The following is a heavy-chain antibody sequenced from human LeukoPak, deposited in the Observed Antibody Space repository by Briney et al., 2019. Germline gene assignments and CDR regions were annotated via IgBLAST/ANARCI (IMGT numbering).Heavy chain of an antibody. CDR2: INPDGSGT. CDR3: ARKGGATTYGYYYYYMDV. CDR1: GFTFSTYW. Sequence: GGSLRLSCVASGFTFSTYWMYWVRQTPGKGLLWLSRINPDGSGTDYADSVKGRFTISRDNAKNSLYLQMNSLRAEDTAVYYCARKGGATTYGYYYYYMDVWGKGTTVTISS. D-gene: IGHD1-26*01. J-gene: IGHJ6*03. V-gene: IGHV3-74*01.